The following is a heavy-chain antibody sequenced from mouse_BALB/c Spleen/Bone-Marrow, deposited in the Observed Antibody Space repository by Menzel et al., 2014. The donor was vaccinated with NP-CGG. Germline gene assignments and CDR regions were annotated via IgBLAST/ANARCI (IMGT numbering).Heavy chain of an antibody. CDR2: ISDGGTYT. D-gene: IGHD2-14*01. J-gene: IGHJ3*01. V-gene: IGHV5-4*02. CDR1: GFTFRDYY. Sequence: EVKLMDSGGGLVKPGGSLKLSCAASGFTFRDYYMYWVRQTPEKRLEWVATISDGGTYTYYSDSVKGRFTISRDKAKNNLYLQMTNLMSEDTAMYRCVRDGDYRYAWFSYWGQGTLVTVSA. CDR3: VRDGDYRYAWFSY.